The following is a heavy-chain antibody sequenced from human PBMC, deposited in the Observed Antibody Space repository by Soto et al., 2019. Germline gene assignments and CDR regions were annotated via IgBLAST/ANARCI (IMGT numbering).Heavy chain of an antibody. CDR2: IIPMFDTP. J-gene: IGHJ4*02. D-gene: IGHD2-15*01. Sequence: QVQLVQSGTEVKKPGSSVKVSCKASGGTFSSDSFSWMRQAPGQGLEWMGGIIPMFDTPIYAQKFQDRVTITADESTSTAYMQLSSLTSGDTAVYYCARSGGLDRDFNYWGQGSLVTVSS. V-gene: IGHV1-69*12. CDR3: ARSGGLDRDFNY. CDR1: GGTFSSDS.